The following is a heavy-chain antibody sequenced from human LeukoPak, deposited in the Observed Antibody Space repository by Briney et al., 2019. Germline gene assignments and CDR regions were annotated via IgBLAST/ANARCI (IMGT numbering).Heavy chain of an antibody. Sequence: GRSLRLSCAASGLIFRSYAMHWVRQVPGKGLEWVAVISYDGSNKFYADSVRGRFTISRDNSKNTLFLQMNSLRPEDTAVYYCARGPDYDILADYFDYWGQGTLVTVSS. CDR1: GLIFRSYA. V-gene: IGHV3-30*04. D-gene: IGHD3-9*01. J-gene: IGHJ4*02. CDR2: ISYDGSNK. CDR3: ARGPDYDILADYFDY.